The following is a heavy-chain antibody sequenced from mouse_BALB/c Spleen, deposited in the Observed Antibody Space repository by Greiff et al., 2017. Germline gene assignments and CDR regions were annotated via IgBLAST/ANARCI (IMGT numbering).Heavy chain of an antibody. V-gene: IGHV1S34*01. Sequence: LVKPGASVKISCKASGYSFTGYYMHWVKQSHGKSLEWIGYISCYNGATSYNQKFKGKATFTVDTSSSTAYMQFNSLTSEDSAVYYCARSTMTTVYFDYWGQGTTRTVSS. CDR3: ARSTMTTVYFDY. D-gene: IGHD2-4*01. J-gene: IGHJ2*01. CDR2: ISCYNGAT. CDR1: GYSFTGYY.